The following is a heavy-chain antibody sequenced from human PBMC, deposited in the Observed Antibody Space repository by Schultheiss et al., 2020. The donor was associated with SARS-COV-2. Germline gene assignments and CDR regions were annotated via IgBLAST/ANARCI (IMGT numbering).Heavy chain of an antibody. Sequence: GGSLRLSCAASGLTFSSYVMSWVRQAPGKGLEWVSSISSSSSYIYYADSVKGRFTISRDNAKNSLYLQMNSLRAEDTAVYYCARDRALYSSSWYNWFDPWGQGTLVTVSS. CDR3: ARDRALYSSSWYNWFDP. D-gene: IGHD6-13*01. V-gene: IGHV3-21*01. J-gene: IGHJ5*02. CDR2: ISSSSSYI. CDR1: GLTFSSYV.